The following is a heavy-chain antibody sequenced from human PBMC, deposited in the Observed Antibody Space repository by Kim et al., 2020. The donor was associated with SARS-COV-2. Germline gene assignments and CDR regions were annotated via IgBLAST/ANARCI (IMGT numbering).Heavy chain of an antibody. D-gene: IGHD1-26*01. CDR1: GYTFTNYG. V-gene: IGHV1-18*01. CDR3: ARDTFRSGQTGGPDN. J-gene: IGHJ4*02. Sequence: ASVKVSCKASGYTFTNYGISWVRQAPGQGLEWMGWISAYNGNTNYAQKVQGRVTMTTDTSTNTAYMDLGSLRSDDTAVYYCARDTFRSGQTGGPDNWGQGTLVTVSS. CDR2: ISAYNGNT.